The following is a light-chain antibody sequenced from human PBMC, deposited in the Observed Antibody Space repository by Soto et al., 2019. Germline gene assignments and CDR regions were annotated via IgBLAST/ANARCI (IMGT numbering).Light chain of an antibody. CDR2: AAS. Sequence: DIGMTQSPSSLSASVGDRVTITCRASQSIRSYLNWYQQKPGKAPKLLIYAASSLQSGVPSRFSGSGSGTDFTLTISSLQHDDFVTYYYQQSYSTPRTFGQGTKVDIK. CDR1: QSIRSY. J-gene: IGKJ1*01. CDR3: QQSYSTPRT. V-gene: IGKV1-39*01.